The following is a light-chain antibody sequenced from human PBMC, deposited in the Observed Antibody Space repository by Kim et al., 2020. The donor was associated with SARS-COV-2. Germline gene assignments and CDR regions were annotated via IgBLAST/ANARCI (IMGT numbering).Light chain of an antibody. CDR1: RSKMGNNY. Sequence: GQTLPVSCSGSRSKMGNNYVSWYQQLPGTAPKLLIYDNNKRPSGIPDRFSGSKSGTSATLGITGLQTGDEADYYCGTWDSSLSAGVFGGGTQLTVL. J-gene: IGLJ3*02. V-gene: IGLV1-51*01. CDR2: DNN. CDR3: GTWDSSLSAGV.